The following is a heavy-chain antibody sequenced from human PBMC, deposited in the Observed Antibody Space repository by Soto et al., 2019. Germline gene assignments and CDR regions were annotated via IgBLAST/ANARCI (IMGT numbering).Heavy chain of an antibody. CDR2: INSDGSST. Sequence: EVQVVESGGGLVQPGGSLRLSCAASGFTFSNYWMQWVRQAPGKGLVWVSRINSDGSSTSYADSVKGRFTISRDNATITLYLGMHSLGAEDTAVYYCARAVRSRSYPYYYYGMDVWGQGTTVTVCS. CDR3: ARAVRSRSYPYYYYGMDV. J-gene: IGHJ6*02. V-gene: IGHV3-74*01. CDR1: GFTFSNYW. D-gene: IGHD3-10*01.